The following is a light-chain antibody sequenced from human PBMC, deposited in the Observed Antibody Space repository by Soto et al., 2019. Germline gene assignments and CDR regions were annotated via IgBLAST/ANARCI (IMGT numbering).Light chain of an antibody. CDR2: GAS. Sequence: EIVMTQSPATLSVSPGERATLSCRASQSVSSNLAWYQQKPGQAPRLLIYGASTRATGIPVRFSGSGSGTEFTLTISSLQSEDFAVYYCQQYNNWPLTFGGGTRWIS. CDR3: QQYNNWPLT. CDR1: QSVSSN. J-gene: IGKJ4*01. V-gene: IGKV3-15*01.